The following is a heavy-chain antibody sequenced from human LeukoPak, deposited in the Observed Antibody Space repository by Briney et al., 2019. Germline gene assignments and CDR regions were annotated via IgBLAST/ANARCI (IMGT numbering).Heavy chain of an antibody. J-gene: IGHJ3*02. Sequence: PPETLSLTCSVSGYSISSGRFWGWIRRPPGKGLEWLGSIYNTGTTYLSPSLKNRLTISVDTSRNQFSLKLTSMTAADTAMYYCAKTSSVAARGPFDIWGLGTVVTVSP. CDR3: AKTSSVAARGPFDI. V-gene: IGHV4-38-2*01. CDR1: GYSISSGRF. CDR2: IYNTGTT. D-gene: IGHD6-6*01.